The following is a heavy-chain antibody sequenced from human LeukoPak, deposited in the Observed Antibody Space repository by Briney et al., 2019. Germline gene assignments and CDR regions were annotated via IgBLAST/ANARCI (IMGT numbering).Heavy chain of an antibody. D-gene: IGHD6-13*01. Sequence: PGGSLRLSCAASGFTFSDYYISWIRQAPGKGLEWVSYISRSGSAIYYADSVKGRFTISRDNTKNSLYLQMNSLRAEDTAVYYCARQPTAAGSQWGPGTLVTVSS. CDR1: GFTFSDYY. V-gene: IGHV3-11*01. CDR3: ARQPTAAGSQ. J-gene: IGHJ4*02. CDR2: ISRSGSAI.